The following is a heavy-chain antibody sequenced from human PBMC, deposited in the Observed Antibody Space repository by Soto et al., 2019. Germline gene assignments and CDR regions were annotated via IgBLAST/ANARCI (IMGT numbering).Heavy chain of an antibody. D-gene: IGHD2-15*01. CDR3: ARDHSCGGGSCYQRGFDP. Sequence: ASVKVSCKASGYTFTSYGISWVRQAPGQGLEWMGWISAYNGNTNYAQKLQGRVTMTTDTSTSTAYMELRSLRSDDTAVYYCARDHSCGGGSCYQRGFDPWGQGTLVTVSS. CDR2: ISAYNGNT. CDR1: GYTFTSYG. J-gene: IGHJ5*02. V-gene: IGHV1-18*04.